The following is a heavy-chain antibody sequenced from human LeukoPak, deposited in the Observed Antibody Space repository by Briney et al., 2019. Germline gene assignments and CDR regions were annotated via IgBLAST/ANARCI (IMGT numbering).Heavy chain of an antibody. D-gene: IGHD6-13*01. Sequence: GGSLRLSCAASGFTSTNYAMTWVRQAPGKGLEWVSSINGRGIRTFYADSAKGRFTISRDNSKNTLYLQMNSLRAEDTAIYYCAKHSSSSFRTHFDHWGQGTLVTVSS. CDR1: GFTSTNYA. J-gene: IGHJ4*02. CDR2: INGRGIRT. V-gene: IGHV3-23*01. CDR3: AKHSSSSFRTHFDH.